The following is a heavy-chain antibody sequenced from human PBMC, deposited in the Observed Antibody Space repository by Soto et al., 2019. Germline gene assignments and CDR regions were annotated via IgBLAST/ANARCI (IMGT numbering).Heavy chain of an antibody. CDR1: GFTFSSYS. CDR3: SKWSGFGDA. V-gene: IGHV3-23*01. J-gene: IGHJ5*02. Sequence: EVQLTESGGGLVQPGGSLRLSCAASGFTFSSYSMTWVRQAPGKGLEWVSGISDSGGNTWYADSVKGRFTISRDNSKNTLILQMNSLRAEDTAVYFCSKWSGFGDAWGQGTLVTVSS. CDR2: ISDSGGNT. D-gene: IGHD3-10*01.